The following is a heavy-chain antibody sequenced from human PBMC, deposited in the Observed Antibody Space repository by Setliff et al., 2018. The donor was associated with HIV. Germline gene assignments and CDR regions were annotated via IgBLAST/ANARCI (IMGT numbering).Heavy chain of an antibody. Sequence: SETLSLTCTVSSGSISDSRYYWGWIRQAPGKGLEWIGSIYYSGSLYYSPSLKSRLTVSVDTSKNQFSLTLSAVTATDTAVYYCARTRGYCSKTSCYALRGPDYWGQGTLVTVSS. CDR1: SGSISDSRYY. J-gene: IGHJ4*02. CDR3: ARTRGYCSKTSCYALRGPDY. V-gene: IGHV4-39*01. CDR2: IYYSGSL. D-gene: IGHD2-2*01.